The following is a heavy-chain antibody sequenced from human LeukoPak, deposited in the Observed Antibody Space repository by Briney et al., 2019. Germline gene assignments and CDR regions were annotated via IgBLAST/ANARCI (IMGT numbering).Heavy chain of an antibody. V-gene: IGHV3-30-3*01. CDR3: ARDXGGRXDSSXYFDY. CDR2: ISYDGSNK. J-gene: IGHJ4*02. CDR1: GFTFSSYA. D-gene: IGHD3-22*01. Sequence: GGSLRLSCAASGFTFSSYAMHWVRQAPGKGLEWVAVISYDGSNKYYADSVKGRFTISRDNSKNTLYLQMNSLRAEDTAVYYCARDXGGRXDSSXYFDYWGQGTLVTVSS.